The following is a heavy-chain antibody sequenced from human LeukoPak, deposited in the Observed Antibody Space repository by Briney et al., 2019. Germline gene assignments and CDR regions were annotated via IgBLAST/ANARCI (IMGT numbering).Heavy chain of an antibody. D-gene: IGHD6-19*01. CDR2: ISAYNGNT. CDR3: ARVPSGAVAGRFDY. J-gene: IGHJ4*02. V-gene: IGHV1-18*01. Sequence: ASVKVSCKASGYTFTSYGISWVRPAPGKGLEWMDWISAYNGNTNYAQKLQGIVTMTTNTSTSTAYMELSSLRSDDTAVYYCARVPSGAVAGRFDYWGQGTLVTVSS. CDR1: GYTFTSYG.